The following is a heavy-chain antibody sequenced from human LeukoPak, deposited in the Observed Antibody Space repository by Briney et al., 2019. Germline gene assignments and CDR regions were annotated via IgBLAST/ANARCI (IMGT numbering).Heavy chain of an antibody. D-gene: IGHD6-6*01. Sequence: GESLKISCKGSGYSFTSYWIGWVRQMPGKGLEWMGIIYPGDSDTRYSPSFQGQVTTSADKSISTAYLQWSSLKASDTAMYYCARHSVITSRIAARILDYWGQGTLVTISS. J-gene: IGHJ4*02. CDR1: GYSFTSYW. V-gene: IGHV5-51*01. CDR2: IYPGDSDT. CDR3: ARHSVITSRIAARILDY.